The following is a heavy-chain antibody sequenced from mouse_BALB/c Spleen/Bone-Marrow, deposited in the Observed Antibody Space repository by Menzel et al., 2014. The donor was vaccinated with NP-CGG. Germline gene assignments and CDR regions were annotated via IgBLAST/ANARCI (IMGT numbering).Heavy chain of an antibody. CDR3: ARYDGYFDY. CDR2: INPGSGST. D-gene: IGHD2-3*01. V-gene: IGHV1-54*01. Sequence: VQRVESGAELVRPGTSVKVSCKASGYAFTDYLMEWLKQRPGQGLEWIGVINPGSGSTNYNGKFKDKATLTADKSSSTAYMQLSSLTSDDSAFYFCARYDGYFDYWGQGTILTVSS. J-gene: IGHJ2*01. CDR1: GYAFTDYL.